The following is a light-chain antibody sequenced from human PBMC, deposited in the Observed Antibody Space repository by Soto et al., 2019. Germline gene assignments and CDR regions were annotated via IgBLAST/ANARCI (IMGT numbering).Light chain of an antibody. V-gene: IGKV1-5*03. CDR2: KAS. CDR3: QQYNSYPWT. J-gene: IGKJ1*01. CDR1: QSISSW. Sequence: DIQMTQSPSTLSASVGDRVTITCRASQSISSWLAWYQQKPGKAPKLLIYKASSLESGVPSRFSGSGSGTEFTLTISSLQPDDFATYYCQQYNSYPWTFGQGPKVPIQ.